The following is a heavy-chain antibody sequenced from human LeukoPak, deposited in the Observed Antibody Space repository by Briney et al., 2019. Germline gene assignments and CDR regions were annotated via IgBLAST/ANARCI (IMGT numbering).Heavy chain of an antibody. CDR3: ARVGNYGDSYYYYYYMDV. Sequence: PGGSLRLSCAASGFTFSSYSMNWVRQTPGKGLEWVSAIRDNGDSTYYADSVKGRFTISRDNSKNTLYLQMNSLRSEDTAVYYCARVGNYGDSYYYYYYMDVWGRGTTVTVSS. D-gene: IGHD4-17*01. J-gene: IGHJ6*03. CDR1: GFTFSSYS. CDR2: IRDNGDST. V-gene: IGHV3-23*01.